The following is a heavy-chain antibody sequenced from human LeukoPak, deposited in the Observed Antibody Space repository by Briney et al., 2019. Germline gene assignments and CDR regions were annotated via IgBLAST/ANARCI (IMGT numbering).Heavy chain of an antibody. D-gene: IGHD3-10*01. CDR3: AKDVRYLEFGELIYFDY. CDR2: ISYDGSNK. Sequence: GGSLRLSCAASGFTFSSYDMHWVRQAPGKGLEWVAVISYDGSNKYYADSVKGRFTISRDNSKNTLYLQMNSLRAEDTAVYYCAKDVRYLEFGELIYFDYWGQGTLVTVSS. J-gene: IGHJ4*02. CDR1: GFTFSSYD. V-gene: IGHV3-30*18.